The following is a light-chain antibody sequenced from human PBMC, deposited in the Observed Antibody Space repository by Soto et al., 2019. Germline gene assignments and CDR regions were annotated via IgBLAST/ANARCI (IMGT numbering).Light chain of an antibody. CDR3: QQYGSSPGT. J-gene: IGKJ5*01. CDR2: GAS. Sequence: EIVLTQSPATLSLSPGDRATLSCRASLNVNSYLAWYQQKPGQAPRLLIYGASSRATGIPDRFSGSGSGTDFTLTISRPEPEDFAVYYCQQYGSSPGTFGQGTRLEIK. V-gene: IGKV3-20*01. CDR1: LNVNSY.